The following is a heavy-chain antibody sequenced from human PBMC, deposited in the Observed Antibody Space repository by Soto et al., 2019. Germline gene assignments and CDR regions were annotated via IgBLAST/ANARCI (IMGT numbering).Heavy chain of an antibody. CDR2: VSANGQGI. CDR3: AKDRHFPRDYFLY. Sequence: EVQLLESGGGLVQPGGSLRLSCAASGFTFSSSAISWVRQAPGKGLEWVSAVSANGQGIYYADSVRGRFTISRDNSKNTVFLHMDSLSSEDMAVYHCAKDRHFPRDYFLYLGQGTLVTVSS. D-gene: IGHD3-10*01. J-gene: IGHJ4*02. V-gene: IGHV3-23*01. CDR1: GFTFSSSA.